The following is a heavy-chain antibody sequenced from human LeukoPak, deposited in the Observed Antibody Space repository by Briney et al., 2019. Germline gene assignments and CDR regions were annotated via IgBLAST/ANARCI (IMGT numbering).Heavy chain of an antibody. D-gene: IGHD2-2*01. Sequence: GGSLRLSCAASGFTFSSYAMSWVRQAPGKGLEWVSAISGSGGSTYYADSVKGRFTISRDNSKNTLYLQMNSLRAEDTGVYYCAKDRLIVVVPAAMGGYFDYWGQGTLVTVSS. V-gene: IGHV3-23*01. CDR3: AKDRLIVVVPAAMGGYFDY. J-gene: IGHJ4*02. CDR2: ISGSGGST. CDR1: GFTFSSYA.